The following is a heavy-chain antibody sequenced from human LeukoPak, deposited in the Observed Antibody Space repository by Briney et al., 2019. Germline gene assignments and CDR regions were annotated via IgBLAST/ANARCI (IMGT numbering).Heavy chain of an antibody. Sequence: SETLSLTCTVSGGSISSSTYYWGWIRQPPGKALEWIGRIYTSGSTNYNPSLKSRVTISVDTSKNQFSLKLSSVTAADTAVYYCAREETGRRDGYKLDYWGQGTLVTVSS. V-gene: IGHV4-39*07. CDR1: GGSISSSTYY. CDR3: AREETGRRDGYKLDY. J-gene: IGHJ4*02. D-gene: IGHD5-24*01. CDR2: IYTSGST.